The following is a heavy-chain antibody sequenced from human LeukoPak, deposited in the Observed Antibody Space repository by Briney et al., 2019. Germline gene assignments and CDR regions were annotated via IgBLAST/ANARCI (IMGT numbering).Heavy chain of an antibody. J-gene: IGHJ5*02. CDR3: AKSLRGGFDP. V-gene: IGHV3-23*01. CDR2: ISGSGGST. D-gene: IGHD5/OR15-5a*01. Sequence: GGCLRLSCAASGFTFISYAMSSVRQAPRKGLEWVSAISGSGGSTYYAGSMKGRFTNSRDNTKNTLYLQMNCLRAEDTAVYYCAKSLRGGFDPWGQGALVTVSS. CDR1: GFTFISYA.